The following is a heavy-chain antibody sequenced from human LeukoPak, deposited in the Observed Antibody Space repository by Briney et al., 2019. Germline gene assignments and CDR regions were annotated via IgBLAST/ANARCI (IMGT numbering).Heavy chain of an antibody. CDR1: GFTFATYA. CDR3: TRRVPPDNN. V-gene: IGHV3-49*04. Sequence: GGSLRLSCTSSGFTFATYAMSWVRQAPGKGLEWIGFIRSQAYGGTTEYAASVKGRFTISRDDSKSIAYLQMNSLKTGDTAMYYCTRRVPPDNNWGQGTLVTVSS. J-gene: IGHJ4*02. CDR2: IRSQAYGGTT. D-gene: IGHD1-1*01.